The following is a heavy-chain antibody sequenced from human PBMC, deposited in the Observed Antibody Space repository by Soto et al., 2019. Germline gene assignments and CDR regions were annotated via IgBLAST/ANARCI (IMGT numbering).Heavy chain of an antibody. J-gene: IGHJ6*02. Sequence: SETLSLTCAVSGGSISSGGYSWSWIRQPPGKGLEWIGYIYHSGSTYYNPSLKSRVTISVDRSKNQFSLKLSSVTAADTAVYYCARAAGYYYYYGMDVWGQGTTVTVSS. CDR3: ARAAGYYYYYGMDV. CDR2: IYHSGST. V-gene: IGHV4-30-2*01. CDR1: GGSISSGGYS. D-gene: IGHD6-13*01.